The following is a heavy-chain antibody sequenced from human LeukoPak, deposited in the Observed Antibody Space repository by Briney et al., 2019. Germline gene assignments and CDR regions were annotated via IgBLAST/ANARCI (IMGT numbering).Heavy chain of an antibody. Sequence: AGGSLRLSCAASGFIFSQYSMNWARQAPGKGLEWVSHIRSSSETFYADSVKGRFTISRDNARNSLYLQMNNLRGEDTAIYYCARDAGNSGYGCDLWGQGTLVIVSS. CDR1: GFIFSQYS. V-gene: IGHV3-48*01. D-gene: IGHD5-12*01. J-gene: IGHJ5*02. CDR2: IRSSSET. CDR3: ARDAGNSGYGCDL.